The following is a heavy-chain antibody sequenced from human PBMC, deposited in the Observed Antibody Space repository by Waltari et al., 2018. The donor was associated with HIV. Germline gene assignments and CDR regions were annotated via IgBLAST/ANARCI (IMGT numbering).Heavy chain of an antibody. CDR3: ARDPLGFCSGGSCHWDY. J-gene: IGHJ4*02. CDR1: GFTSNNYT. V-gene: IGHV3-21*01. CDR2: ISENGDYI. Sequence: EVQLVQSGGGLVKPGVCLTLSCAASGFTSNNYTINWVRQAPGKWLEWVSSISENGDYIYYADSMRGRFTISRDDVGKSLFLHMYSLRVNDSAVYYCARDPLGFCSGGSCHWDYWGQGSLVTVSS. D-gene: IGHD2-15*01.